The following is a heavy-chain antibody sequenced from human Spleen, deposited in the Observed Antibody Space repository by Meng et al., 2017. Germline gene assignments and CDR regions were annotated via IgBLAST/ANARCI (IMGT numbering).Heavy chain of an antibody. CDR3: ARLEGATSDAFDI. V-gene: IGHV3-21*01. CDR2: ISSTSSYI. CDR1: EFLFKTYS. J-gene: IGHJ3*02. D-gene: IGHD1-26*01. Sequence: GESLKISCAASEFLFKTYSMNWVRQAPGKGLEWVSSISSTSSYIYYADSVRGRFTISRDNAKNSLYLQMDSLRAEDTAVYYCARLEGATSDAFDIWGQGTMVTVSS.